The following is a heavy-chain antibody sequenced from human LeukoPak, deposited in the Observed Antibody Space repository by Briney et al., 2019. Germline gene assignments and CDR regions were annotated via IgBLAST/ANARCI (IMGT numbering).Heavy chain of an antibody. V-gene: IGHV1-24*01. CDR3: ASPAPRAGTGYFDY. Sequence: ASVKVSCKVSGYTLTELSMHWVRQAPGKGLELVGGFDPEDGETIYAQKFQGRVTMTENTSTDTAYMELSSLRSEDTAVYYCASPAPRAGTGYFDYWGQGTLVTVSS. CDR1: GYTLTELS. D-gene: IGHD1-1*01. CDR2: FDPEDGET. J-gene: IGHJ4*02.